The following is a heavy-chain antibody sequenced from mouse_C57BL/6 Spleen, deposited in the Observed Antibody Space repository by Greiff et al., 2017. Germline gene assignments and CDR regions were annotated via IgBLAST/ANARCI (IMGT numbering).Heavy chain of an antibody. Sequence: QVQLKQSGAELVKPGASVKISCKASGYAFSSYWLNWVKQRPGKGLEWIGQIYPGDGDTNYNGKFKGKATLTADKSSSTAYMQLSSLTSEDSAVYFCARDWTAQAFYAMDYWGQGTSVTVSS. V-gene: IGHV1-80*01. D-gene: IGHD3-2*02. CDR3: ARDWTAQAFYAMDY. J-gene: IGHJ4*01. CDR2: IYPGDGDT. CDR1: GYAFSSYW.